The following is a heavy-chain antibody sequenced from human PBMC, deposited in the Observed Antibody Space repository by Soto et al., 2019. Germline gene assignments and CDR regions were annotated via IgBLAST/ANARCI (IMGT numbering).Heavy chain of an antibody. CDR3: ARAHYGDYGYGMDV. D-gene: IGHD4-17*01. J-gene: IGHJ6*02. CDR1: GGSISSGGYS. V-gene: IGHV4-30-2*01. Sequence: SETLSLTWAVSGGSISSGGYSWSWIRQPPGKGLEWIGYIYHSGSTYYNPSLKSRVTISVDRSKNQFSLKLSSVTAADTAVYYCARAHYGDYGYGMDVWGQGTTVTV. CDR2: IYHSGST.